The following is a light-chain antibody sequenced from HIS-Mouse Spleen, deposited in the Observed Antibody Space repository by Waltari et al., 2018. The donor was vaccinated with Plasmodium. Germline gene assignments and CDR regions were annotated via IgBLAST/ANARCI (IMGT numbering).Light chain of an antibody. CDR2: GAS. CDR1: QSVRSN. CDR3: QQYNNWSFT. V-gene: IGKV3-15*01. J-gene: IGKJ3*01. Sequence: EIVMTQSPATLSVPTGESATLPCRASQSVRSNFAWYQQKPGQAPRLLIYGASTRATGIPARFSGSGSGTEFTLTISSLQSEDFAVYYCQQYNNWSFTFGPGTKVDIK.